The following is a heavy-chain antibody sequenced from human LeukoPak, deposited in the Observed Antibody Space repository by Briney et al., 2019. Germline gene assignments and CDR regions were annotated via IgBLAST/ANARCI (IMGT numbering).Heavy chain of an antibody. Sequence: ASVKVSCKVSGYTLTELSMHWVRQAPGKGLEWMGGFDPEDGETIYAQKFQGRVTMTEDTSTDTAYMELSSLRSEDTAVYCCATEGYYDSSGYYSYAFDIWGQGTMVTVSS. CDR3: ATEGYYDSSGYYSYAFDI. J-gene: IGHJ3*02. CDR2: FDPEDGET. CDR1: GYTLTELS. D-gene: IGHD3-22*01. V-gene: IGHV1-24*01.